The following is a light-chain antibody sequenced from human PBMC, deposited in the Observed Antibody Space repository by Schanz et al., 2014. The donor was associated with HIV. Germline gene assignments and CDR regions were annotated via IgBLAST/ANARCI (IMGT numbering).Light chain of an antibody. CDR2: NTY. CDR3: AAWDDSLSGVL. CDR1: SSNIGSKT. J-gene: IGLJ2*01. Sequence: QSVLTQPPSASGTPGQRVTISCSGSSSNIGSKTVNWYQQLPGTAPNLLIYNTYHRPSGVPDRFSGSQSGASASLAISGLQSEDEADYYCAAWDDSLSGVLFGGGTKLTVL. V-gene: IGLV1-44*01.